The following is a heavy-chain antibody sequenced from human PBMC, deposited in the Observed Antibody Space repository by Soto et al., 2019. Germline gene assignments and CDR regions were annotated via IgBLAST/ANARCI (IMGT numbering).Heavy chain of an antibody. Sequence: QVQLQESGPGLVKPSGTLSLTCAVSGDSISSSNWWSWVRQPPGKGLEWIGEIYHSGSTNYNPSLKSRVTISVDKTENQSSLNLNSVTAADTAVYYCARHSGSYFRDYWGQGTLVTVSS. V-gene: IGHV4-4*02. D-gene: IGHD1-26*01. CDR1: GDSISSSNW. J-gene: IGHJ4*02. CDR2: IYHSGST. CDR3: ARHSGSYFRDY.